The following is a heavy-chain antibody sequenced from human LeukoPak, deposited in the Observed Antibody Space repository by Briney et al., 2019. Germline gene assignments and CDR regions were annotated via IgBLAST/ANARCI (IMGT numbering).Heavy chain of an antibody. CDR2: IIPIFGIA. Sequence: ASVKVSCKASVGTFSSYAISWVRQAPGQGLEWMGRIIPIFGIANYAQKFQGRVTITADKSTSTAYMELSSLRSEDTAVYYCARSEVVPAARAYYYYGMDVWGQGTTVTVSS. J-gene: IGHJ6*02. CDR1: VGTFSSYA. D-gene: IGHD2-2*01. V-gene: IGHV1-69*04. CDR3: ARSEVVPAARAYYYYGMDV.